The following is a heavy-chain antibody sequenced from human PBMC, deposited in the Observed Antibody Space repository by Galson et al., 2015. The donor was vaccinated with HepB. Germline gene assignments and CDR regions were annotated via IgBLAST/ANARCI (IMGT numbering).Heavy chain of an antibody. CDR2: ISSSGSTI. D-gene: IGHD3-22*01. CDR3: ARAQYYYDSSGYSN. CDR1: GFTFSDYY. V-gene: IGHV3-11*01. J-gene: IGHJ4*02. Sequence: LRLSCAASGFTFSDYYMSWIRQAPGKGLEWVSYISSSGSTIYYADSVKGRFTISRDNAKNSLYLQMNSLRAEDTAVYYCARAQYYYDSSGYSNWGQGTLVTVSS.